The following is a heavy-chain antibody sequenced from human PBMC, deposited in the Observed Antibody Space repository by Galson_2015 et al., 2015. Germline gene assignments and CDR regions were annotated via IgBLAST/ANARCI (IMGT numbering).Heavy chain of an antibody. J-gene: IGHJ2*01. CDR2: ISGSGGST. D-gene: IGHD3-9*01. V-gene: IGHV3-23*01. CDR1: GFTFSSYA. CDR3: AKSLTYYWYFEL. Sequence: SLRLSCAASGFTFSSYAMSWVRQAPGKGLEWVSAISGSGGSTYYADSVKGRFTISRDNSKNTLYLQMNSLRAEDTAVYYCAKSLTYYWYFELWGRGTLVTVSS.